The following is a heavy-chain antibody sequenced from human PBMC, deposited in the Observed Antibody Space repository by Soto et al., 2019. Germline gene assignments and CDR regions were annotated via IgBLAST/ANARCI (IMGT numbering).Heavy chain of an antibody. CDR1: GFTFTHYW. J-gene: IGHJ5*02. V-gene: IGHV3-74*01. CDR2: ISSDGSNT. Sequence: EVQLVESGGGLVQPGGSLRLSCVASGFTFTHYWMHWVRQAPGKGLVWVSYISSDGSNTNYADSVKGRFTISRDNAKNTLYLQMNSLIAEDTALYYCTRAGRYCYDNWFDPWGQGTLVTVSS. D-gene: IGHD5-18*01. CDR3: TRAGRYCYDNWFDP.